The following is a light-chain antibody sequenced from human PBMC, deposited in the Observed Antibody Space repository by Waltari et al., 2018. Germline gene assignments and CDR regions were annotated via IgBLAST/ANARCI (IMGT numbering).Light chain of an antibody. V-gene: IGLV1-40*01. CDR3: LSYDSSLSGWV. J-gene: IGLJ3*02. CDR1: SSNIGAGYD. Sequence: QSVLTQPPSVSGAPGQRVTISCTGSSSNIGAGYDVHWYQDLPGTAPKLLIYANTNRPSGVPDRFSGSKSGPSASLAITGLQAEDEADYYCLSYDSSLSGWVFGGGTKLTVL. CDR2: ANT.